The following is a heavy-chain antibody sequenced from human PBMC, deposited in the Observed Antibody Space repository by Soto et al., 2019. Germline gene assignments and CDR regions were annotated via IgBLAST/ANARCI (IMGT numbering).Heavy chain of an antibody. D-gene: IGHD2-21*02. CDR2: IYYSGST. CDR1: GGSISSSSYF. Sequence: QLQLQESGPGLVKPSETLSLTCSVSGGSISSSSYFWGWIRQPPGKGLEWIGSIYYSGSTYYNPSLKSRATVSVDTSKHQFSLQLSSVTAADTAVYYCASHPSDFWFDPWGQGTLVTVSS. V-gene: IGHV4-39*01. J-gene: IGHJ5*02. CDR3: ASHPSDFWFDP.